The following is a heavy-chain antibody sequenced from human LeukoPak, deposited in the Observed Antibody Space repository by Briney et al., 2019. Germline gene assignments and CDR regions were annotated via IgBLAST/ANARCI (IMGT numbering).Heavy chain of an antibody. CDR2: IRYDGINK. D-gene: IGHD6-19*01. CDR3: AKAARIAVAGHFDY. J-gene: IGHJ4*02. CDR1: GFTFSSYG. Sequence: GGCLRLSCAASGFTFSSYGMHWVRQAPGKGLEWVAFIRYDGINKYYADSVKGRFTISRDNSKNTLYLQMNSLRAEDTAVYYCAKAARIAVAGHFDYWGQGTLVTVSS. V-gene: IGHV3-30*02.